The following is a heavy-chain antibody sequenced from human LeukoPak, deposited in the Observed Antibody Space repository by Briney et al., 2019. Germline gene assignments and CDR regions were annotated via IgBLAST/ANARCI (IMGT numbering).Heavy chain of an antibody. Sequence: SVKVSCKASGGTFSSYAISWVRQAPGQGLEWMGGIIPIFGTANYAQKFQGRVTITADESTSTAYMELSSLRSEDTAVYYCTRMEAMVRTFDYWGQGTLVTVSS. V-gene: IGHV1-69*01. J-gene: IGHJ4*02. D-gene: IGHD5-18*01. CDR2: IIPIFGTA. CDR1: GGTFSSYA. CDR3: TRMEAMVRTFDY.